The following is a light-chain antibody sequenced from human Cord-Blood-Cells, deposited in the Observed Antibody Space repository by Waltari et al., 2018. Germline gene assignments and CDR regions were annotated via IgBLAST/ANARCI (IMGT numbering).Light chain of an antibody. J-gene: IGKJ4*01. CDR1: QSVLYSSNNKNY. Sequence: IVMTQSPDYLAVSLGERSTINCKSSQSVLYSSNNKNYLAWYQQKPGQPPKLLIYWASTRESGVPDRFSGSGSGTDFTLTISSLQAEDVAVYYCQQYYSTPLLTFGGGTKVEIK. CDR2: WAS. V-gene: IGKV4-1*01. CDR3: QQYYSTPLLT.